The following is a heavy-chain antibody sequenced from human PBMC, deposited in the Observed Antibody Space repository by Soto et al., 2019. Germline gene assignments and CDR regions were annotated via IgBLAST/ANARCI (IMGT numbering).Heavy chain of an antibody. Sequence: SETLSLTCAVYGGSFSGYYWSWIRQPPGKGLEWIGEINHSGSTNYNPSLKSRVTISVDTSKNQFSLKLSSVTAADTAVYYCARAEDDFWSGSSDYWGQGTLVTVSS. CDR3: ARAEDDFWSGSSDY. D-gene: IGHD3-3*01. CDR2: INHSGST. CDR1: GGSFSGYY. J-gene: IGHJ4*02. V-gene: IGHV4-34*01.